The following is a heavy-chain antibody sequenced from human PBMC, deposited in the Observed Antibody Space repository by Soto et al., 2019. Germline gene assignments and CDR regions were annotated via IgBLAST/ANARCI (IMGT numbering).Heavy chain of an antibody. D-gene: IGHD3-16*01. CDR2: INYSGTT. CDR3: AREVASYGSTYFDY. CDR1: GGSIRGYY. J-gene: IGHJ4*02. Sequence: SETLSLTCTVSGGSIRGYYWNWIRQPPGKGLEWIGYINYSGTTKYNPSLNSRVTISADTSQNQISLRLTSVTAADTALYYCAREVASYGSTYFDYWGQGTLVTVSS. V-gene: IGHV4-59*01.